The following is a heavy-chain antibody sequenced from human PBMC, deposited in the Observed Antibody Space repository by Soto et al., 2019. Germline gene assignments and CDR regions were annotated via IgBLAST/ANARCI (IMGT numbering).Heavy chain of an antibody. CDR2: IYYSGST. V-gene: IGHV4-59*01. CDR1: GGSISSYY. Sequence: PSETLSLTCTVSGGSISSYYWSWIRQPPGKGLEWIGYIYYSGSTNYNPSLKSRVTISVDTSKNQFSLKLSSVTAADTAVYYCARVEAYGQGWFDPWGQGTLVTVSS. CDR3: ARVEAYGQGWFDP. D-gene: IGHD4-17*01. J-gene: IGHJ5*02.